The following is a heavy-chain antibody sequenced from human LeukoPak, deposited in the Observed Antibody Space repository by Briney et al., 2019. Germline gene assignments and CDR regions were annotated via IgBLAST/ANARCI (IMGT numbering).Heavy chain of an antibody. D-gene: IGHD2-21*02. CDR1: GYTFTGYD. J-gene: IGHJ6*02. V-gene: IGHV1-2*02. CDR3: ARFPVMVTGYYGMDV. CDR2: INPNSSGT. Sequence: ASVKVSCKASGYTFTGYDMHWVRQAPGQGLEWMGWINPNSSGTNYAQKFQGRVTMTRDTSISTAYMELSRLRSDDTAVYYCARFPVMVTGYYGMDVWGQGTTVTVSS.